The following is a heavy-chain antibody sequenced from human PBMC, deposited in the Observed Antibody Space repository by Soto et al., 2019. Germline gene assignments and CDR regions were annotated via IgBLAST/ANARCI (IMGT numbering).Heavy chain of an antibody. CDR3: AASDSSSWQHDY. V-gene: IGHV1-69*01. J-gene: IGHJ4*02. CDR1: GDSFSSYA. CDR2: IIPIFETA. D-gene: IGHD6-13*01. Sequence: QVQLVQSGAELKKPGSSVRVSCKISGDSFSSYAISWVRQAPGEGLEWVGGIIPIFETANYAQEFQGRVTITAVESTTTAYMEVTRLRPEDTAIFYCAASDSSSWQHDYWGQGTLITVSS.